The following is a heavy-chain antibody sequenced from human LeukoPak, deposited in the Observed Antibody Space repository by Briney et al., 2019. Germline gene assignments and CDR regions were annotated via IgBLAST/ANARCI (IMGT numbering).Heavy chain of an antibody. J-gene: IGHJ6*02. CDR3: ARGPIIPLSTSWSPYHYYGMDV. CDR2: INSDGSST. CDR1: GFTFSAYW. V-gene: IGHV3-74*01. Sequence: PGGSLRLSCAASGFTFSAYWMHWVRQAPGKGLVWVSRINSDGSSTTYADSVKGRFTISRDNAKNTLYLQMNSLRAEDTAVYYCARGPIIPLSTSWSPYHYYGMDVWGQGTTVTVSS. D-gene: IGHD6-13*01.